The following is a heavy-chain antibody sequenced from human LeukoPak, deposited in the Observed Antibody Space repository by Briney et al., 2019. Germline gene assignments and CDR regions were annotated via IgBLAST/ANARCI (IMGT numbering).Heavy chain of an antibody. CDR3: AREAIFGVVREYYFDY. CDR2: INPSGSTT. Sequence: ASVKVSCKTSGYTFTRYHIHWVRQAPGQGLEWMGVINPSGSTTTYAQNFQGRVTMTRDTSTITVYMELSSLRSDDTAVYYCAREAIFGVVREYYFDYWGQGTLVTVS. CDR1: GYTFTRYH. V-gene: IGHV1-46*01. J-gene: IGHJ4*02. D-gene: IGHD3-3*01.